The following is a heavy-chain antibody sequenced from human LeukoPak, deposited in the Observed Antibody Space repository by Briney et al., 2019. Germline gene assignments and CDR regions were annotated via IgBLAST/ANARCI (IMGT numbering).Heavy chain of an antibody. D-gene: IGHD3-10*01. Sequence: ASVKVSCKASGYTFTSYDINWVRQATGQGLEWMGWMNPNSGNTGYAQKFQGRVTITRNTSISTAYMELSSLRSEDTAVYYCARGGRFGRYYYGSGSYSALRDWFDPWGQGTLVTVSS. CDR1: GYTFTSYD. V-gene: IGHV1-8*03. CDR3: ARGGRFGRYYYGSGSYSALRDWFDP. CDR2: MNPNSGNT. J-gene: IGHJ5*02.